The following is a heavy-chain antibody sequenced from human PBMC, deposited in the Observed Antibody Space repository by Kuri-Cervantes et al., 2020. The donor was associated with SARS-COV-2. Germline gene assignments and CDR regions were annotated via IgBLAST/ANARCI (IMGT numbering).Heavy chain of an antibody. CDR3: ARDLSGSGSFDY. CDR1: GFTFSSYA. Sequence: GESLKISCAASGFTFSSYAMHWVRQAPGKGLEYVSAISSNGGSTYYADSVKGRFTISRDNSKNTLYPQMGSLRAEDMAVYYCARDLSGSGSFDYWGQGTLVTVSS. J-gene: IGHJ4*02. D-gene: IGHD3-10*01. CDR2: ISSNGGST. V-gene: IGHV3-64*02.